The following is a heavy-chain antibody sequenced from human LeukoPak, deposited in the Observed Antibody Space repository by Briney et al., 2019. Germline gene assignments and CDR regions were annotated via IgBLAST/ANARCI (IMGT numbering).Heavy chain of an antibody. CDR2: TYYRSKWYN. D-gene: IGHD6-13*01. CDR1: GDSVSSNSAA. Sequence: SQTLSLTCAISGDSVSSNSAAWNWIRQSPSRGLEWLGRTYYRSKWYNDYAISVKSRITINPDTSKNQFSLQLNSVTPEDTAVYYCARVGQQLVHNAFDIWGQGTMVTVSS. V-gene: IGHV6-1*01. J-gene: IGHJ3*02. CDR3: ARVGQQLVHNAFDI.